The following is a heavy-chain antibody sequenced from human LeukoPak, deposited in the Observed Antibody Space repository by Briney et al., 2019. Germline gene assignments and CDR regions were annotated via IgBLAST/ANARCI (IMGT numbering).Heavy chain of an antibody. CDR2: IYSGGST. CDR1: GFTVSSNY. CDR3: ARDVGGNSRGYFDY. V-gene: IGHV3-66*01. Sequence: PGGSLRLSCAASGFTVSSNYMSWVRQAPGKGLEWVSVIYSGGSTYYADSVKGGFTISRDNSKNTLYLQMDSLRAEDTAVYYCARDVGGNSRGYFDYWGQGTLVTVSS. D-gene: IGHD4-23*01. J-gene: IGHJ4*02.